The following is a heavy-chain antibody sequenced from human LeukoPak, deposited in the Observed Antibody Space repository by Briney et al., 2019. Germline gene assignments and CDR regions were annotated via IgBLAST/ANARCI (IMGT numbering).Heavy chain of an antibody. CDR1: GYSFTSYW. Sequence: KPGESLKISCKGSGYSFTSYWIGCVRQMPRKGLEWMGIIYPGDSDTRYSPSFQGQVTISADKSISAAYLQWSSLKASDNAMYYCARHRAAAEGGALDYWGQGTLVTVSS. CDR2: IYPGDSDT. CDR3: ARHRAAAEGGALDY. V-gene: IGHV5-51*01. J-gene: IGHJ4*02. D-gene: IGHD6-13*01.